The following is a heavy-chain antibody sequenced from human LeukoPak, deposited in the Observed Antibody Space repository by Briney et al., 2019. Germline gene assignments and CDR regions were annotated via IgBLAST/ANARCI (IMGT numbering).Heavy chain of an antibody. D-gene: IGHD5-18*01. CDR3: ARWYGTISQLWKHGSDAFDI. CDR1: GYTFISYY. V-gene: IGHV1-2*02. Sequence: GASVKVSCKASGYTFISYYMHWVRQAPGQGLEWMGWINPNSGGTNYAQKFQGRVTMTRDTSISTAYMELSRLRSDDTAVYYCARWYGTISQLWKHGSDAFDIWGQGTMVTVSS. CDR2: INPNSGGT. J-gene: IGHJ3*02.